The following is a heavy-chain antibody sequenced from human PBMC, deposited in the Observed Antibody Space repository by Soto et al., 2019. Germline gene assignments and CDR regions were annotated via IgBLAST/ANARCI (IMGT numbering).Heavy chain of an antibody. J-gene: IGHJ6*02. V-gene: IGHV3-53*01. CDR2: IYSGGRT. CDR1: GFTVSSNY. D-gene: IGHD3-22*01. CDR3: ARGPRNYYDSSGYGYYYGMDV. Sequence: GGSLRLSCAASGFTVSSNYMSWVRQAPGKGLEWVSVIYSGGRTNYGDSGKGRFPISRANSNNTLYLQMNSLRAEDTAGYYCARGPRNYYDSSGYGYYYGMDVWGQGTTVTVSS.